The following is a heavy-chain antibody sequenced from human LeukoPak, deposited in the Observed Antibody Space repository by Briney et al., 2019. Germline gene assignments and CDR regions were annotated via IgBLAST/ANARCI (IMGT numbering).Heavy chain of an antibody. V-gene: IGHV3-11*01. CDR3: GRGIPVDY. CDR2: ISGNGGTK. J-gene: IGHJ4*02. CDR1: GFTFSNYY. Sequence: PGGSLRLSFAASGFTFSNYYISWVRQAPGKGLEWVSYISGNGGTKYDADSVKGRFIVTRDSAKKSVYLQMTSLRVEDTAVYYCGRGIPVDYWGQGLLVTVSS.